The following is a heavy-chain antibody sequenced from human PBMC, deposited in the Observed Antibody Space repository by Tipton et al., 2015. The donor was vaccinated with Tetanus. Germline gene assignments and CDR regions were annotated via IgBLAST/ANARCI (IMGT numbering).Heavy chain of an antibody. Sequence: TLSLTCTVSGGSIGSGGNYWSWIRQHPGKGLEWIGNIYYSGSTYYNPSLKSRVTISVDTSTNQFSLKLSSVTAADTAVYYCARTRRLTDLPNSGSYFDSWGQGIVVTVSS. J-gene: IGHJ4*02. CDR1: GGSIGSGGNY. V-gene: IGHV4-31*03. D-gene: IGHD1-26*01. CDR3: ARTRRLTDLPNSGSYFDS. CDR2: IYYSGST.